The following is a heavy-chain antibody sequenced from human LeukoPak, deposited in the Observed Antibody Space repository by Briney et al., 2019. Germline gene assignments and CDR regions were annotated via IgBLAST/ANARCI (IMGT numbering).Heavy chain of an antibody. CDR1: GGSISSYY. V-gene: IGHV4-4*07. CDR2: TYTSGST. D-gene: IGHD6-13*01. CDR3: ARDRLHYIAAAVLYYYMDV. J-gene: IGHJ6*03. Sequence: PSETLSLTCTVSGGSISSYYWSWIRQPAGKGLEWIGRTYTSGSTNYNPSLKSRVTISVDTSKNQFSLKLSSVTAADTAVYYCARDRLHYIAAAVLYYYMDVWGKGTTVTVSS.